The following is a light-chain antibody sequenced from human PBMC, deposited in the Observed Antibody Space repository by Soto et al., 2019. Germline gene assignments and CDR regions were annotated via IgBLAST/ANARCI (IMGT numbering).Light chain of an antibody. CDR1: WDISNY. CDR2: AAF. Sequence: DIQMTQSPSSLSASVGDCVAITCRSSWDISNYLAWYQQQPGKVPKLLIYAAFTLQSGAPSRFSGSGSGTDFTLTISILQPEDVATYYCQKYNSAPFTFGPGTKVDIK. J-gene: IGKJ3*01. V-gene: IGKV1-27*01. CDR3: QKYNSAPFT.